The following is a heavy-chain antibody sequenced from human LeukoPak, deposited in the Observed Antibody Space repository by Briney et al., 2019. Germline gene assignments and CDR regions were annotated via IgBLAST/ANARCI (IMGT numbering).Heavy chain of an antibody. V-gene: IGHV4-59*01. J-gene: IGHJ4*02. D-gene: IGHD3-22*01. Sequence: SESLSLTCAVSAGSISSYYWSWIRQPPGKGLEWIGYIYYSGSTNYNPSLKSRVTISVDTSKNQFSLKLSSVTAADTAVYYCARGVPTYYYDSSGQFDYWGQGTLVTVSS. CDR2: IYYSGST. CDR1: AGSISSYY. CDR3: ARGVPTYYYDSSGQFDY.